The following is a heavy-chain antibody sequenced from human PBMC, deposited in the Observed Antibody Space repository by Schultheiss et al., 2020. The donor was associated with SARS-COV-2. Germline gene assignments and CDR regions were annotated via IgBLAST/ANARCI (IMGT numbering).Heavy chain of an antibody. V-gene: IGHV3-66*01. CDR1: GFTFDDYA. CDR3: ARDIAAAGTFDY. Sequence: GGSLRLSCAASGFTFDDYAMHWVRQAPGKGLEWVSGIYSGGSTYYADSVKGRFTISRDNSKNTLYLQMNSLRAEDTAVYYCARDIAAAGTFDYWGQGTLVTVSS. D-gene: IGHD6-13*01. CDR2: IYSGGST. J-gene: IGHJ4*02.